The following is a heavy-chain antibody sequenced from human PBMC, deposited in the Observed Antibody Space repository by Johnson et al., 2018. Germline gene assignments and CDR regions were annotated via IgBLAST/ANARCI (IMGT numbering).Heavy chain of an antibody. V-gene: IGHV3-53*01. J-gene: IGHJ6*03. D-gene: IGHD3-10*01. Sequence: VQLVQSGGGLIQPGGSLRLSCAASGFTVSSNYMSWVRQAPGKGLEWVSVIYSGGSTYYADSVKGRFTISRDNSKNTLYLQMNSLRAEDTAVYYCARVIWDYYGSGSYYYYYMDVWGKGTTVTVSS. CDR3: ARVIWDYYGSGSYYYYYMDV. CDR1: GFTVSSNY. CDR2: IYSGGST.